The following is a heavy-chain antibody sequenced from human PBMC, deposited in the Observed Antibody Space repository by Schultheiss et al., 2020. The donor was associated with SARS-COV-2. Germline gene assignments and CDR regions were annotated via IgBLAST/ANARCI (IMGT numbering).Heavy chain of an antibody. J-gene: IGHJ6*02. D-gene: IGHD2-2*01. V-gene: IGHV4-61*08. CDR3: ARESTGYYYGMDV. CDR2: IYYSGST. CDR1: GGSISSGGYY. Sequence: SETLSLTCTVSGGSISSGGYYWSWIRQHPGKGLEWIGYIYYSGSTNYNPSLKSRVTISVDTSKNQFSLKLSSVTAADTAVYYCARESTGYYYGMDVWGQGTTVTGSS.